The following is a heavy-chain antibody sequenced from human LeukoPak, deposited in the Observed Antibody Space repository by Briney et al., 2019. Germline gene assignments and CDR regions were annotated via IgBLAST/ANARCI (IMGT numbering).Heavy chain of an antibody. V-gene: IGHV3-23*01. CDR2: ISGTGFTT. CDR3: ARGGGIAVLGWLDP. Sequence: HPGGSLRLSCAASGFTFNSYAMNWVRQAPGMGLEWVSTISGTGFTTYYAESLKGRFTISRDNSRDTLYLQMNSLRAEDTAVYYCARGGGIAVLGWLDPWGQGTLVTVSS. CDR1: GFTFNSYA. J-gene: IGHJ5*02. D-gene: IGHD6-19*01.